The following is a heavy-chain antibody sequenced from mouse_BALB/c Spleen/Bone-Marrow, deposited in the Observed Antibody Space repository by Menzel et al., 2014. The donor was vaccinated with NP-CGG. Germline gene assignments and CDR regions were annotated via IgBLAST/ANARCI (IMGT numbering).Heavy chain of an antibody. CDR3: ARHEDLDIRRRLGAMDY. V-gene: IGHV1-62-2*01. CDR2: FFPGSGSI. Sequence: VQLQQSGAELVKPGASVKLSCKASGCTFTEYIIHWIKQRSGQGLGWIGWFFPGSGSIKYNEKFKDKATLTADKSSSTVYMELSRLTSEDSAVYFCARHEDLDIRRRLGAMDYWGQGTSVTVSS. D-gene: IGHD2-12*01. J-gene: IGHJ4*01. CDR1: GCTFTEYI.